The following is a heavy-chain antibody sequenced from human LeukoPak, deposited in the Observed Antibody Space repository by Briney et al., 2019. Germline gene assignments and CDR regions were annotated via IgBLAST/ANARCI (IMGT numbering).Heavy chain of an antibody. CDR3: AAHVGNAGDFGY. CDR2: IKQDGSEK. Sequence: GGSLRLSCAASGFTFSSYWMTWVRQAPGQGLEWVANIKQDGSEKYYVDSVKGRFTISRDNAKNSLYLQMNSLRAEDTAVYYCAAHVGNAGDFGYWGQGTLVAVSS. V-gene: IGHV3-7*01. CDR1: GFTFSSYW. J-gene: IGHJ4*02. D-gene: IGHD4-23*01.